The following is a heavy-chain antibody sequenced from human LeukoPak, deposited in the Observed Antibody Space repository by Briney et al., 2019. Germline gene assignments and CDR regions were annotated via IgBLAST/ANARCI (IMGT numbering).Heavy chain of an antibody. CDR3: ARDMLKYYYDSSGHY. CDR1: GGSFSGYY. Sequence: KSSETLSLTCAVYGGSFSGYYWSWIRQPPGKGLEWIGEINHSGSTNYNPSLKSRVTISVDTSKNQFSLKLSSVTAADTAVYYCARDMLKYYYDSSGHYWGQGTLVTVSS. D-gene: IGHD3-22*01. V-gene: IGHV4-34*01. J-gene: IGHJ4*02. CDR2: INHSGST.